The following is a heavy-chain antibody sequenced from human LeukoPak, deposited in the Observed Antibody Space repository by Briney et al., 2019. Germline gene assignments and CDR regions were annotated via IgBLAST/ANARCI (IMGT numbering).Heavy chain of an antibody. CDR1: GFTFSSYA. V-gene: IGHV3-64*01. J-gene: IGHJ4*02. CDR3: ARLFAAVGATFLDY. CDR2: ISSNGGST. Sequence: GGSLRLSCAASGFTFSSYAMHWVRQAPGKGLEYVSAISSNGGSTYYANSVKGRFTISRDNSKNTLYLQMGSQRAEDMAVYYCARLFAAVGATFLDYWGQGTLVTVSS. D-gene: IGHD1-26*01.